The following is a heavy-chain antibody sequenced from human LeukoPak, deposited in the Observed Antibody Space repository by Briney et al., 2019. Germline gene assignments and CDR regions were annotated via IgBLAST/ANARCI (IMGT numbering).Heavy chain of an antibody. Sequence: ASVNVSCKASGYTFTSYGISWVRQATGQGLERMGWISAYNGNTNYAQKLQGRVTMTTDTSTSTAYMELRSLRSDDTAVYYCAEYSSSSNAFDIWGQGTMVTVSS. CDR1: GYTFTSYG. CDR2: ISAYNGNT. D-gene: IGHD6-6*01. J-gene: IGHJ3*02. CDR3: AEYSSSSNAFDI. V-gene: IGHV1-18*01.